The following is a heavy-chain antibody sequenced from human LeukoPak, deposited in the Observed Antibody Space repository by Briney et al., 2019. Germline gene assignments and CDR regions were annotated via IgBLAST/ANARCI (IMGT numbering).Heavy chain of an antibody. V-gene: IGHV3-15*01. Sequence: GGSLRLSRAASGFTFSNAWMTWVRQAPGKGREWVGRIKSKTDGGTTDYTAPVKGRFTISRDDSIHTLYLQMNSLKTEDTAVYYCTTGLADYYDSAANYWGQGTLVTVSS. J-gene: IGHJ4*02. CDR2: IKSKTDGGTT. D-gene: IGHD3-22*01. CDR3: TTGLADYYDSAANY. CDR1: GFTFSNAW.